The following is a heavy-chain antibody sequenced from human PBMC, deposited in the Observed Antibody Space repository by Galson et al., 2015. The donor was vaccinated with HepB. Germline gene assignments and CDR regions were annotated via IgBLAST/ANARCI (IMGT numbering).Heavy chain of an antibody. Sequence: SLRLSCAASGFGFSLYNMNWVRQAPGKGLEWVSNIDSSGSTIYYADSVKGRFTISRDNAKNSLYLQMNSLRAEDTAVYFCARDPWPYGMDVWGQGTTVTVSS. CDR1: GFGFSLYN. CDR2: IDSSGSTI. J-gene: IGHJ6*02. D-gene: IGHD5-12*01. CDR3: ARDPWPYGMDV. V-gene: IGHV3-48*01.